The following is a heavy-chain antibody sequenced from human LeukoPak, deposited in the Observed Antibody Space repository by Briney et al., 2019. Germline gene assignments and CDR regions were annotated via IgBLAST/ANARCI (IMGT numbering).Heavy chain of an antibody. CDR1: GFAFSGSA. J-gene: IGHJ4*02. CDR2: IRSKANNYAT. Sequence: PGGSLRLSCAASGFAFSGSAMHWVRQAPGKGLEWVGRIRSKANNYATAYAASVKGRFTLSRDDSKNTAYLQMNSLKIEDTAVYYCHPPPDYSDYWGQGTLVTVSS. V-gene: IGHV3-73*01. CDR3: HPPPDYSDY.